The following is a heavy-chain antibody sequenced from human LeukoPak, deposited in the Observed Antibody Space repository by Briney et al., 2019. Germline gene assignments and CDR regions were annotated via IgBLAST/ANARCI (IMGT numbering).Heavy chain of an antibody. V-gene: IGHV3-48*03. CDR1: GSTFSSYE. J-gene: IGHJ3*02. CDR2: ISSSESSI. Sequence: GGSLRLSCAASGSTFSSYEMNWVRQAPRKGLEWVSYISSSESSIYYADSVKGRFTISRDNAKNSLYLQMHSLRAEDTAVYYCAIYSGYGTSAFDIWGQGTMVTVSS. CDR3: AIYSGYGTSAFDI. D-gene: IGHD5-12*01.